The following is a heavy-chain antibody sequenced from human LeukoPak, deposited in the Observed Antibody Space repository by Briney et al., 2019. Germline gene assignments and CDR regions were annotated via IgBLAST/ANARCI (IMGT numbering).Heavy chain of an antibody. CDR2: IYYSGST. V-gene: IGHV4-39*07. CDR1: GGSISSSSYY. D-gene: IGHD3-3*01. J-gene: IGHJ5*02. Sequence: SETLSLTCTVSGGSISSSSYYWGWIRQPPGKGLEWIGSIYYSGSTYYNPSLKSRVTITVDTSKNQFSLNLSSVTAADTAVYYCATIFEPWFDPWGQGTLVTVSS. CDR3: ATIFEPWFDP.